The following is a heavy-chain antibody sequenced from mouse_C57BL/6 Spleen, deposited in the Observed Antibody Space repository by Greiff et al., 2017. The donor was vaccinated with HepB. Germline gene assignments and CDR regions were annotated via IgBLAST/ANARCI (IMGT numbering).Heavy chain of an antibody. V-gene: IGHV2-6-1*01. D-gene: IGHD2-5*01. CDR2: IWSDGST. CDR1: GFSLTSYG. CDR3: ARHGGSNYGVSWFAY. J-gene: IGHJ3*01. Sequence: QVQLKESGPGLVAPSQSLSITCTVSGFSLTSYGVHWVRQPPGKGLEWLVVIWSDGSTTYNSALKSRLSISKDNSKSQVFLKMNSLQTDDTAMYYCARHGGSNYGVSWFAYWGQGTLVTVSA.